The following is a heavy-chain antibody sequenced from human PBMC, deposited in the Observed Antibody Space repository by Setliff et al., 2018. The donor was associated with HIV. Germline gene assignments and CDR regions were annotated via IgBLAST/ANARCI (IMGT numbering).Heavy chain of an antibody. J-gene: IGHJ3*01. CDR2: IYYSGRT. CDR1: GGSISSDAYY. CDR3: ARRGYCSSTRCSYAFDL. Sequence: SETLSLTCAVSGGSISSDAYYWSWIRQCPGKGLEWIGYIYYSGRTNYNPSLKSRGTISVDTSKNQFSLKLSSVTAADTAMYYCARRGYCSSTRCSYAFDLWGPGTMVT. V-gene: IGHV4-31*11. D-gene: IGHD2-2*01.